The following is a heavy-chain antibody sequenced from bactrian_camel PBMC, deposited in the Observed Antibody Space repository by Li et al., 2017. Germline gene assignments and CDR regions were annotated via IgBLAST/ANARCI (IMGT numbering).Heavy chain of an antibody. CDR1: GVEYSTMY. CDR2: IGRFNSRT. V-gene: IGHV3-2*01. D-gene: IGHD4*01. CDR3: AASTIASNENALSPDRYTY. J-gene: IGHJ4*01. Sequence: VQLVESGGGSVQAGGSLRLSCVRSGVEYSTMYMGWLRQAPGKEREGVARIGRFNSRTLYADSVKGRFTISQDNTRNTIYLQMDSLEPEDTAVYYCAASTIASNENALSPDRYTYWGQGTQVTVS.